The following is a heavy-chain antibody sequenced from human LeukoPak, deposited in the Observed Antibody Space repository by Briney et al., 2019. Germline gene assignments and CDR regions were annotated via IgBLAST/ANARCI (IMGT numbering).Heavy chain of an antibody. CDR2: IYYSGST. V-gene: IGHV4-39*07. CDR3: AREVIMVRYYYYYYMDV. Sequence: AGGSLRLSCAASGFTFSSYSMNWVRQAPGKGLEWIGSIYYSGSTYYNPSLKSRVTISVDTSKNQFSLKLSSVTAADTAVYYCAREVIMVRYYYYYYMDVWGKGTTVTVSS. J-gene: IGHJ6*03. CDR1: GFTFSSYS. D-gene: IGHD3-10*01.